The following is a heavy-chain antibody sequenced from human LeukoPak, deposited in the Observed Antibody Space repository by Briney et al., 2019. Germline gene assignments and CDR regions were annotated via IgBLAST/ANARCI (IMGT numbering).Heavy chain of an antibody. CDR2: INQGGSEK. D-gene: IGHD2-21*02. CDR1: GFTFSSYW. V-gene: IGHV3-7*01. CDR3: ARDVTALDS. Sequence: GGSLRLSCAVSGFTFSSYWMSWVRQAPEKGLEWVANINQGGSEKYYVDSVKGRFTISRDNVKNSLYLQMNSLRADDTAVYYCARDVTALDSWGQGTLVTVSS. J-gene: IGHJ4*02.